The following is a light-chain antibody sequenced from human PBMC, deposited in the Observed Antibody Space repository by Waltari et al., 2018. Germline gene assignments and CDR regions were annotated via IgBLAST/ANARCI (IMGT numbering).Light chain of an antibody. CDR1: SSDIGIYDY. J-gene: IGLJ2*01. CDR3: CSYTSSNTLI. V-gene: IGLV2-14*03. CDR2: DVS. Sequence: QSALTQPASVSGSPGQSITISCTGTSSDIGIYDYVSWYQHHPGKAPKLMIYDVSKRPSGVSNRFSGSKSGNTASLIISGLQAEDEADYHCCSYTSSNTLIFGGGTKVTVL.